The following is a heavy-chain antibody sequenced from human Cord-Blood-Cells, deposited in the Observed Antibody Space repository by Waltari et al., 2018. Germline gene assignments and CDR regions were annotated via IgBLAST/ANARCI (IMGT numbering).Heavy chain of an antibody. J-gene: IGHJ3*02. Sequence: QVQLQQSGPGLVQPSHILSLTCAISGDSVSSNTPPWHWQRQSPLTGLEWLGRTYYRSKWYNDYAVSVKSRITINPDTSKNQFSLQLNAVTPEDTAVYYCARSGYQLPPQSAFDIWGQGTMVTVSS. CDR2: TYYRSKWYN. D-gene: IGHD2-2*01. CDR1: GDSVSSNTPP. V-gene: IGHV6-1*01. CDR3: ARSGYQLPPQSAFDI.